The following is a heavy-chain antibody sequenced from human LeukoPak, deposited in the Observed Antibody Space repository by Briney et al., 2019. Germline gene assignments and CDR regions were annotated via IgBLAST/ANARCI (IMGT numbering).Heavy chain of an antibody. J-gene: IGHJ5*02. Sequence: SETLSLTCTVSGGSISSYYWSWIRQPPGKGLEWIGYINYTGSTNYNPSLKSRVTISVDTSENQFSLKLSSVTAADTAVYYCARHPSPYCSGGSCYSWFDPWGQGTLVTVSS. V-gene: IGHV4-59*08. CDR2: INYTGST. CDR1: GGSISSYY. D-gene: IGHD2-15*01. CDR3: ARHPSPYCSGGSCYSWFDP.